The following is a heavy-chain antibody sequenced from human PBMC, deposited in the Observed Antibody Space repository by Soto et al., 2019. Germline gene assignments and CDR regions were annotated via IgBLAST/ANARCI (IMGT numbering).Heavy chain of an antibody. D-gene: IGHD3-10*01. V-gene: IGHV3-7*01. CDR2: IKQDGSEK. Sequence: QSGGSLRLSCAASGFTFSSYWMSWVRQAPGKGLEWVANIKQDGSEKYYVDSVKGRFTISRDNAKNSLYLQMNSLRAEDTAVYYCARETYYGSGGHYYYGMDVWGQGTTVTVSS. CDR3: ARETYYGSGGHYYYGMDV. CDR1: GFTFSSYW. J-gene: IGHJ6*02.